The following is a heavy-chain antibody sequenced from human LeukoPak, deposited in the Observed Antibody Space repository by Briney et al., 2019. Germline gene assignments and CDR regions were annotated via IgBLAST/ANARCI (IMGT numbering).Heavy chain of an antibody. CDR1: GFTLSNYP. D-gene: IGHD3-3*02. Sequence: PGGSLRLSCAASGFTLSNYPMGWVRQAPVKGLEWLSAIGEEKSGSWTKSADSVKGRFTISRDNSENTLYLQMDSLTVEDTAVYYCAKAGVISGWDYWGQGVLVTVPS. CDR2: IGEEKSGSWT. V-gene: IGHV3-23*01. CDR3: AKAGVISGWDY. J-gene: IGHJ4*02.